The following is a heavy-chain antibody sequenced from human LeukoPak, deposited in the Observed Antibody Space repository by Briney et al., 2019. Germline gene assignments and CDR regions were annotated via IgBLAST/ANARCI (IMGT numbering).Heavy chain of an antibody. J-gene: IGHJ6*03. CDR3: ARGEFAFSPSIAARPSYMDV. D-gene: IGHD6-6*01. V-gene: IGHV3-30*01. CDR2: ISYDGSNK. Sequence: GGSLRLSCAASGFTFSSYAMHWVRQAPGKGLEWVAVISYDGSNKYYADSVKGRFTISRDNSKNTLYLQMNSLRAEDTAVSYCARGEFAFSPSIAARPSYMDVWGKGTTVTVSS. CDR1: GFTFSSYA.